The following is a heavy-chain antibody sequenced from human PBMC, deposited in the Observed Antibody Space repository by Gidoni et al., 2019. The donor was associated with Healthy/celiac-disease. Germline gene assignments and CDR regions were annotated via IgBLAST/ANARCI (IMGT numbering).Heavy chain of an antibody. CDR2: IWYDGSNK. V-gene: IGHV3-33*01. CDR1: GFTFSSYG. Sequence: QVQLVESGGGVVQPGRSLRLSCAASGFTFSSYGMHWVRQAPGKGLEWVAVIWYDGSNKYYADTVKGRFTISRDNSKNTLYLQMNSLRAEDTAVYYCARDVLLWFGELLQNYYYYGMDVWGQGTTVTVSS. J-gene: IGHJ6*02. D-gene: IGHD3-10*01. CDR3: ARDVLLWFGELLQNYYYYGMDV.